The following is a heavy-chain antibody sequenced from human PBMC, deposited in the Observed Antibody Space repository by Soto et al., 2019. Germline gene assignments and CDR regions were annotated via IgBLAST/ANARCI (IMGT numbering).Heavy chain of an antibody. J-gene: IGHJ1*01. Sequence: GGSLRLSCAASGFTFSSYAMSWVRQAPGKGLEWVSAISGSGGSTYYADSVKGRFTISRDNSKNTLYLQMNSLRAEDTAVYYCANRHAYYDSSGYYYVLAEYFQHRGQGTLVTVSS. CDR3: ANRHAYYDSSGYYYVLAEYFQH. CDR2: ISGSGGST. V-gene: IGHV3-23*01. D-gene: IGHD3-22*01. CDR1: GFTFSSYA.